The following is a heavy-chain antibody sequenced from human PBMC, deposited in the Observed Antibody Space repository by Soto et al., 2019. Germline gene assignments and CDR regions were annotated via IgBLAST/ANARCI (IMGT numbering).Heavy chain of an antibody. V-gene: IGHV5-51*01. Sequence: GESLKISCKGSGYSFTSYWIGWVRQMPGKGLEWMGIIYPGDSDTRYSPSFQGQVTISADKSISTAYLQWNGLKASDTAMYYCARPRSGSYRLDYYGMDVWGQGTTVTVSS. J-gene: IGHJ6*02. CDR3: ARPRSGSYRLDYYGMDV. CDR1: GYSFTSYW. CDR2: IYPGDSDT. D-gene: IGHD3-10*01.